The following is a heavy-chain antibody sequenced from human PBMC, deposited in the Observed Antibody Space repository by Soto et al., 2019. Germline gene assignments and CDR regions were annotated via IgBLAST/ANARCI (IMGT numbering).Heavy chain of an antibody. V-gene: IGHV4-38-2*02. CDR3: AREGGSYYYYYGMDV. CDR2: IYHSGST. J-gene: IGHJ6*02. Sequence: SVILSLTCAFSGYSIRGGYYWVWIRKPPGKGLEWIGSIYHSGSTYYNPSLKSRVTISVDTSKNQFSLKLSSVTAADTAVYYCAREGGSYYYYYGMDVWGQGNTVTGSS. CDR1: GYSIRGGYY. D-gene: IGHD1-26*01.